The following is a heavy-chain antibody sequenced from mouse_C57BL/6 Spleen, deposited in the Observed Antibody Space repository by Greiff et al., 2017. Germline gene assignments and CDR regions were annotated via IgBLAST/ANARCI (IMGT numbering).Heavy chain of an antibody. CDR1: GYTFTSYW. CDR2: IYPGSGST. CDR3: ARRYDYLYYFDY. D-gene: IGHD2-4*01. Sequence: VQLQQPGAELVKPGASVKMSCKASGYTFTSYWITWVKQRPGQGLEWIGDIYPGSGSTNYNETFKSKATLTVDTSSSTAYMQLSSLTSEDSAVYYCARRYDYLYYFDYWGKGTTLTVSS. V-gene: IGHV1-55*01. J-gene: IGHJ2*01.